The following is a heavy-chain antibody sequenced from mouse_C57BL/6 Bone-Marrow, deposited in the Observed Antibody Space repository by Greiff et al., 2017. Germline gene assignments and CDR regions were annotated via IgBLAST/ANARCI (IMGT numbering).Heavy chain of an antibody. J-gene: IGHJ2*01. CDR3: ARSYYGDFYFDY. V-gene: IGHV5-15*04. D-gene: IGHD2-13*01. CDR2: ISNLAYSI. CDR1: GFTFSDYG. Sequence: EVMLVESGGGLVQPGGSLKLSCAASGFTFSDYGMAWVRQAPRKGPEWVAFISNLAYSIYYADTVTGRFTISRENAKNTLYLEMSSLRSEDTAMYYCARSYYGDFYFDYWGQGTTLTVSS.